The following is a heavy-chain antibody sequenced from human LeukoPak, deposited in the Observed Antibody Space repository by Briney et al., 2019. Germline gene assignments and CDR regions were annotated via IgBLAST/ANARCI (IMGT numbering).Heavy chain of an antibody. CDR3: AKDRPWGSRGFGFGFDY. CDR1: GFTFSSYA. J-gene: IGHJ4*02. D-gene: IGHD6-19*01. V-gene: IGHV3-23*01. Sequence: PGGSLRLSCAASGFTFSSYAMNWVRQAPGKGLEWVSAISGSGGSTYYADSVKGRFTISRDNSKNTLYLQMNSLRAEDTAVYYCAKDRPWGSRGFGFGFDYWGQGTLVTVSS. CDR2: ISGSGGST.